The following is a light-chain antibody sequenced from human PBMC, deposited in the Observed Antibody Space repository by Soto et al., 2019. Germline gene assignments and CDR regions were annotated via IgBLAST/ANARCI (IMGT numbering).Light chain of an antibody. CDR1: QSVSSSY. CDR2: DAS. Sequence: EIVLTQSPGTLSLSPGERATLSCRASQSVSSSYLAWYQQTPGQAPRLLIYDASSRATGIPDRISGSGSGTDFALTISRLEPEDLAVYYCQQYGRSLYTFGPGTKLEIK. J-gene: IGKJ2*01. CDR3: QQYGRSLYT. V-gene: IGKV3-20*01.